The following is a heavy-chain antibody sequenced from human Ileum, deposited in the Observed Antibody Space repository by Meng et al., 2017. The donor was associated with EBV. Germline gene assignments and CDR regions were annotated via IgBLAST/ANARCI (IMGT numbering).Heavy chain of an antibody. J-gene: IGHJ4*02. D-gene: IGHD3-16*01. V-gene: IGHV4-4*02. Sequence: GQLQESGPRLVRPSGTRPLTWTVAVDSFGGSYRWSWVRQSPEKGLEWIGEVYPSGTPYYNPSLKSRVTISLDKSRNQFSLNLIHVTAADAAVYYCARDAFQYASGIPAHWGQGTLVTVSS. CDR1: VDSFGGSYR. CDR3: ARDAFQYASGIPAH. CDR2: VYPSGTP.